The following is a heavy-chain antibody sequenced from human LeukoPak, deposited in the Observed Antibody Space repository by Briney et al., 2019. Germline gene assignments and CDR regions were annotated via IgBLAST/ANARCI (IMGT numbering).Heavy chain of an antibody. CDR2: IYYSGST. J-gene: IGHJ4*02. CDR3: ARNEEWDSPKDFDY. Sequence: SETLSLTCTVSGGSISSSSYYWGWIRQPPGKGLEWIGSIYYSGSTYYNPSLKSRVTISVDTSKNQFSLKLSSVTAADTAVYYCARNEEWDSPKDFDYWGQGTLVTVSS. D-gene: IGHD1-26*01. CDR1: GGSISSSSYY. V-gene: IGHV4-39*07.